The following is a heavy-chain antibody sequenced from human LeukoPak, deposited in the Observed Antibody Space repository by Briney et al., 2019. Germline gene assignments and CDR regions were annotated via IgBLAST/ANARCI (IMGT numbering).Heavy chain of an antibody. CDR3: ARAHHPGMVRGVIDY. V-gene: IGHV1-18*01. D-gene: IGHD3-10*01. J-gene: IGHJ4*02. Sequence: ASVKVSCKASGYTCTSYGISWVGQAPGQGREWRGWISAYNGNTNYAKKLQGRVTMTTDTSTSTAYMELRSLRSDDTAVYYCARAHHPGMVRGVIDYWGQGTLVTVSS. CDR1: GYTCTSYG. CDR2: ISAYNGNT.